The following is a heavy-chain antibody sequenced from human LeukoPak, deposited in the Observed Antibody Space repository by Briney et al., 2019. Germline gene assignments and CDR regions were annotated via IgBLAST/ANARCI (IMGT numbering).Heavy chain of an antibody. CDR2: ISSSSSYI. D-gene: IGHD3-22*01. Sequence: GGSLRLSCAASGFTFSSYSMNWVSQAPGKGLEWVSSISSSSSYIYYADSVKGRFTISRDNAKNSLYLQMNSLRAEDTAVYYCARIEARYYYDSSGSVDYWGQGTLVTVSS. CDR1: GFTFSSYS. CDR3: ARIEARYYYDSSGSVDY. J-gene: IGHJ4*02. V-gene: IGHV3-21*01.